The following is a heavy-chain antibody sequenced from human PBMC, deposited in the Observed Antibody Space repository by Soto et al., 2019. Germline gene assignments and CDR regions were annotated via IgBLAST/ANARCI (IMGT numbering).Heavy chain of an antibody. V-gene: IGHV4-34*01. CDR2: VNHSGST. CDR1: GGAFSGYY. J-gene: IGHJ6*02. D-gene: IGHD3-10*01. Sequence: QVQLQPWGAGLLKPSETLSLTCGVYGGAFSGYYWSWIRQPPGKGLEWIGEVNHSGSTNYNPSLKTRVTISVDTSKNQFSLKLSSVTAADTALDYCARTYLPYYGSGSPYGMYVWGQGTTVTVSS. CDR3: ARTYLPYYGSGSPYGMYV.